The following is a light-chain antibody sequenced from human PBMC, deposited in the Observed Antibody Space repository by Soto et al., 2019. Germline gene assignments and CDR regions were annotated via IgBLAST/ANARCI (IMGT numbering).Light chain of an antibody. V-gene: IGKV2-30*01. CDR1: QSLVYSDGFTY. CDR3: MQPPHWPLT. Sequence: DVVMTQSPLSLPVTLGQPASISCRSSQSLVYSDGFTYLNWFQQRPGQSPRRLIYKVSNRDSGVPDRFSGRGSGTDFTLTISRVEADDVSVYYCMQPPHWPLTFGQGTTVALK. CDR2: KVS. J-gene: IGKJ1*01.